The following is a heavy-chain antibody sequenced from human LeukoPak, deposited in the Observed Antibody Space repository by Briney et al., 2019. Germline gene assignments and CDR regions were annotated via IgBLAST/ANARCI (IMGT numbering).Heavy chain of an antibody. CDR3: ASSRRRAFDI. Sequence: SETLSLTCTVSGGSISSGDYYWSWIRQPPGKGLGWIGYIYYSGSTYYNPSLKSRVTISVDTSKNQFSLKLSSVTAADTAVYYCASSRRRAFDIWGQGTMVTVSS. CDR1: GGSISSGDYY. CDR2: IYYSGST. V-gene: IGHV4-30-4*08. J-gene: IGHJ3*02.